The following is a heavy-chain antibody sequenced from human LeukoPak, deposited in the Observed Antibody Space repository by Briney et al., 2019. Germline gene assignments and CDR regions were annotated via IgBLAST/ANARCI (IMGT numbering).Heavy chain of an antibody. Sequence: SQTLSLTCAVSGGSISSGGYSWSWIRQPPGKGLEWIGYIYHSGSTYYNPSLKSRVTISVDRSKNQFSLRLSSVTAADTAVYYCARAPAGVYPDYWGQGTLVTVSS. V-gene: IGHV4-30-2*01. J-gene: IGHJ4*02. CDR2: IYHSGST. CDR3: ARAPAGVYPDY. CDR1: GGSISSGGYS. D-gene: IGHD3-10*01.